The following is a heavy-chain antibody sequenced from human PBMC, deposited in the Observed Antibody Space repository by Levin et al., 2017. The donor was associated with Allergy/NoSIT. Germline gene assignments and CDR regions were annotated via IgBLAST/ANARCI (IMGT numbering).Heavy chain of an antibody. CDR3: ATAVYYDSSGYWYYFDY. CDR1: GYTLTELS. V-gene: IGHV1-24*01. CDR2: FDPEDGET. D-gene: IGHD3-22*01. Sequence: ASVKVSCKVSGYTLTELSMHWVRQAPGKGLEWMGGFDPEDGETIYAQKFQGRVTMTEDTSTDTAYMELSSLRSEDTAVYYCATAVYYDSSGYWYYFDYWGQGTLVTVSS. J-gene: IGHJ4*02.